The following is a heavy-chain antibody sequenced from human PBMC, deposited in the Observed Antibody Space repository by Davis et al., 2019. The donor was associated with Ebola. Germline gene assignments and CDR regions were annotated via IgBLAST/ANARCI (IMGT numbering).Heavy chain of an antibody. Sequence: GGSLRLSCAASGFTFSSYGMHWVRQAPGKGLEWVAVISYDGSNKYYADSVKGRFTISRDNSKNTLYLQMNSLRAEDTAVYYCAKGLSIVGATNYFDYWGQGTLVTVSS. CDR2: ISYDGSNK. J-gene: IGHJ4*02. V-gene: IGHV3-30*18. CDR3: AKGLSIVGATNYFDY. D-gene: IGHD1-26*01. CDR1: GFTFSSYG.